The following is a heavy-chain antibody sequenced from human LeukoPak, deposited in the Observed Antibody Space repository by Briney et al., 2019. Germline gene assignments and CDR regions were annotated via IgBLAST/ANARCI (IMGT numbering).Heavy chain of an antibody. CDR3: ARDGPISSARMPYYYYGMDV. Sequence: ASVKVSCKASGYTFTGYYMHWVRQAPGQGLEWMGWINPNSGGTNYAQKFQGRVTMIRDTSISTAYMELSRLRSDDTAVYYCARDGPISSARMPYYYYGMDVWGQGTTVTVSS. V-gene: IGHV1-2*02. CDR2: INPNSGGT. CDR1: GYTFTGYY. D-gene: IGHD2-2*01. J-gene: IGHJ6*02.